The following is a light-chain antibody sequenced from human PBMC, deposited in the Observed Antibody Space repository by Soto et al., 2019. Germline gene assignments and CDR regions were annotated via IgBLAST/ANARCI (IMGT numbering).Light chain of an antibody. CDR2: DAS. J-gene: IGKJ1*01. V-gene: IGKV3-11*01. CDR3: QQRSNWPPT. CDR1: QSVSSY. Sequence: EIVLTQSPATLSLSPGERATLSCRASQSVSSYLAWYQQKPGQAPRLLIYDASNRATGIPARFSGGGSGTDFPLTISSLEPEDFAVYYCQQRSNWPPTFGQGTKVEIK.